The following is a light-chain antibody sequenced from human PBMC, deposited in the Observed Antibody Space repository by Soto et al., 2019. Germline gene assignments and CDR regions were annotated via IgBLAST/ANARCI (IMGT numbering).Light chain of an antibody. Sequence: QSALTQPASVSGSPGQSITISCTGTSSDVGGYKYVSWYQQHPDKAPKLIIFDVSNRPSGISTRFSGSKSGNTASLTISGRHAEDEADYYCASYTTSSTSVIFGRGTKLTVL. V-gene: IGLV2-14*03. CDR1: SSDVGGYKY. CDR3: ASYTTSSTSVI. J-gene: IGLJ2*01. CDR2: DVS.